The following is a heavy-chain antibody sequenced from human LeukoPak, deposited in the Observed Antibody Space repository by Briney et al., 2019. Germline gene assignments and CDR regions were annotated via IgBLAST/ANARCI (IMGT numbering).Heavy chain of an antibody. CDR3: ARDVGSGSYFD. V-gene: IGHV4-59*01. D-gene: IGHD3-10*01. Sequence: PSETLSLTCTVSGFSISSYYWSWVRQPPGKGLEWIGYIYYSGSTNYNPSLKSRVTISVDTSKNQFSLKLSSVTAADTAVYYCARDVGSGSYFDWGQGTLVTVSS. J-gene: IGHJ4*02. CDR1: GFSISSYY. CDR2: IYYSGST.